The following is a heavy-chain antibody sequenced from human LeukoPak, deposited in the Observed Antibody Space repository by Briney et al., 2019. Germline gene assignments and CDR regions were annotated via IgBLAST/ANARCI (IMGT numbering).Heavy chain of an antibody. CDR2: MNPNSGNT. D-gene: IGHD1-26*01. V-gene: IGHV1-8*01. Sequence: GESLKISCKGSGYTFTSNDINWVRQATGQGLEWMGWMNPNSGNTGYAQKFQGRVTITRDTSITTAYMEMSSLRSEDTAVYYCARVVGATAGIIRFDAWGQGTLVTVSS. CDR1: GYTFTSND. CDR3: ARVVGATAGIIRFDA. J-gene: IGHJ5*02.